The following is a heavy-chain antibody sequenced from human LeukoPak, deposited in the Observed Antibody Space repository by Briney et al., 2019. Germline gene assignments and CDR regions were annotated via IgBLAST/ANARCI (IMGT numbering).Heavy chain of an antibody. V-gene: IGHV1-8*01. CDR3: ARVYSSGFDY. CDR2: MNPNSGNT. J-gene: IGHJ4*02. Sequence: ASVKVSCKASGYTFTSYDINWVRQATGQGLEWMGWMNPNSGNTSYAQKFQGRVTMTRDTSTSTVYMELSSLRSEDTAVYYCARVYSSGFDYWGQGTLVTVSS. CDR1: GYTFTSYD. D-gene: IGHD3-22*01.